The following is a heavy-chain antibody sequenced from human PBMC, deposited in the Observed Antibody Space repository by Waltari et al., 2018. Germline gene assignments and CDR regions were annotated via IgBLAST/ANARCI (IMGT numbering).Heavy chain of an antibody. V-gene: IGHV1-24*01. D-gene: IGHD2-15*01. CDR3: RLMGRNIVLAGAAPSYYSYIDV. CDR2: LESGDEKS. Sequence: QVQVVQSGAEVMKPGASVKVSCKVSEYTLGGFSIHWVRKLPGKGPEWIGRLESGDEKSTSARKFLGRVTMTEDTSTDTAYMELSSLRSEDTAVYYCRLMGRNIVLAGAAPSYYSYIDVWGRGTSVTVSS. CDR1: EYTLGGFS. J-gene: IGHJ6*03.